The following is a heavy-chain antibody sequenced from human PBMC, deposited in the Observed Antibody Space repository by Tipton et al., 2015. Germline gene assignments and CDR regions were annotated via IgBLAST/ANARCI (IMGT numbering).Heavy chain of an antibody. CDR3: ARVPFDYFDY. V-gene: IGHV4-31*03. Sequence: TLSLTCTVSDGSLTSGRNYWSWIRQYPGKGLEWIGYIFYSGSAYYNPSLKSRVAISVDTSKSQFSLRVTSVTAADTAVYYCARVPFDYFDYWGQGILVTVSS. CDR1: DGSLTSGRNY. J-gene: IGHJ4*02. CDR2: IFYSGSA.